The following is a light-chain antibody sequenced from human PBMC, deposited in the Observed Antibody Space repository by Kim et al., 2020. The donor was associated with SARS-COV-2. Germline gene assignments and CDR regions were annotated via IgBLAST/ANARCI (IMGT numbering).Light chain of an antibody. V-gene: IGKV3-20*01. CDR2: GSS. CDR1: QSISSDY. J-gene: IGKJ1*01. Sequence: SPGERATLSCRASQSISSDYVAWYQQKSGQAPRLLLVGSSSRATDIPDRFSGSGSGRDFTLTISRLEPEDSAVYYCQQYGTSPRTFGQGTKVDIK. CDR3: QQYGTSPRT.